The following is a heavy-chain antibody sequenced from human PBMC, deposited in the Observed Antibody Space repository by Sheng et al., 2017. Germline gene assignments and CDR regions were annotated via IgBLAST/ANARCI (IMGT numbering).Heavy chain of an antibody. Sequence: QVQLVQSGAEVKKPGSSVKVSCKASGGTFSSYAISWVRQAPGQGLEWMGGIIPIFGTANYAQKFQGRVTITTDESTSTAYMELSSLRSEDTAVYYCARDTPQGYSTDHHEAFDIWGPRDNGSPSLQ. CDR1: GGTFSSYA. CDR3: ARDTPQGYSTDHHEAFDI. D-gene: IGHD5-12*01. V-gene: IGHV1-69*05. J-gene: IGHJ3*02. CDR2: IIPIFGTA.